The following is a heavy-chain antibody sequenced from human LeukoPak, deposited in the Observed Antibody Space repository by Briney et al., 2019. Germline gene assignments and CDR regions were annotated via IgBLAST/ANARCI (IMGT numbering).Heavy chain of an antibody. V-gene: IGHV3-48*04. D-gene: IGHD1-7*01. CDR1: TFTFSSYN. CDR2: ISSSGSTI. Sequence: PGGSLRLSCAASTFTFSSYNMNWVRQAPGKGLEWVSYISSSGSTIYYADSVKGRFTISRDNAKNSLYLQMNSLRAEDTAVYYCASGTSRGWNYPFDYWGQGTLVTVPS. J-gene: IGHJ4*02. CDR3: ASGTSRGWNYPFDY.